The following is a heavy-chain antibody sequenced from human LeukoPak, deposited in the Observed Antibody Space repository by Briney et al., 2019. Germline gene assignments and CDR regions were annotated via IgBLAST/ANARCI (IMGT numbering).Heavy chain of an antibody. CDR1: GFTFSSYS. CDR3: AREIVPAAMGNWFDP. Sequence: AGGSLRLSRAASGFTFSSYSMNWVRQAPGKGLEWVSSISSSSSYIYYADSVKGRFTISRDNAKNSLYLQMNSLRAEDTAVYYCAREIVPAAMGNWFDPWGQGTLVTVSS. CDR2: ISSSSSYI. J-gene: IGHJ5*02. D-gene: IGHD2-2*01. V-gene: IGHV3-21*01.